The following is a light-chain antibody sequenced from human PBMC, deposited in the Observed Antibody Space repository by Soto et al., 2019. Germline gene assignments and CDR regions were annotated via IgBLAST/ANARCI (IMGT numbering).Light chain of an antibody. CDR3: QVWDRCSDQGV. CDR2: YDS. Sequence: SYELTQPPSVSVAPGETARITCGGNNIGSETVHWYQQRPGQAPVLVIYYDSDRPSGIPERFSGSNSGNTATLTLSGVEAGDEADYYCQVWDRCSDQGVFGGGTKLTVL. J-gene: IGLJ2*01. V-gene: IGLV3-21*04. CDR1: NIGSET.